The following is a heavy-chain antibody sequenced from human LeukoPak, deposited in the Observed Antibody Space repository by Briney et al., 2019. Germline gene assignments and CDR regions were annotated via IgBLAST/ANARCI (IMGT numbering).Heavy chain of an antibody. CDR1: GFTVSSNH. D-gene: IGHD4-23*01. CDR2: IYSGGTT. V-gene: IGHV3-53*01. J-gene: IGHJ3*02. Sequence: PGGSLRLSCAASGFTVSSNHMSWVRQAPGKGLNWVSIIYSGGTTYYADSVKCRFTISRDNSKNTLYLQMNSLRAEDTAVYYCARDADYGGSPDAFDIWGRGTIVTVSS. CDR3: ARDADYGGSPDAFDI.